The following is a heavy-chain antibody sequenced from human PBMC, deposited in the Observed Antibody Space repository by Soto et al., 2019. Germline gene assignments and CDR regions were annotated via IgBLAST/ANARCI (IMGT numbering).Heavy chain of an antibody. J-gene: IGHJ4*02. Sequence: SVKVSCKASGGTFSSYAISWVRQAPGQRLEWLGGIIPIFATPNYAQKFQGRVTITADESTSTVYMEMSSLRSEDTAAYYCARDSIPRYDSSGYSFDNWGQGTLVTVSS. D-gene: IGHD3-22*01. CDR1: GGTFSSYA. CDR2: IIPIFATP. CDR3: ARDSIPRYDSSGYSFDN. V-gene: IGHV1-69*13.